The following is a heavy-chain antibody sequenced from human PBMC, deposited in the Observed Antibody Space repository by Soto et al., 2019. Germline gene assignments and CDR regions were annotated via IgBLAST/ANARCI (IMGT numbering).Heavy chain of an antibody. Sequence: QVQLQESGPGLVKPSETLSLTCTVSGGSISSYYWSWIRQPPGKGLEWIGYIYYSGSTNYNPSLKSRVTISVDTSKIQFSLKLSSVTAADTAVYYCARVRLNGTDLGDFAYWGQGTLVTVSS. CDR2: IYYSGST. J-gene: IGHJ4*02. CDR1: GGSISSYY. CDR3: ARVRLNGTDLGDFAY. V-gene: IGHV4-59*01. D-gene: IGHD2-8*01.